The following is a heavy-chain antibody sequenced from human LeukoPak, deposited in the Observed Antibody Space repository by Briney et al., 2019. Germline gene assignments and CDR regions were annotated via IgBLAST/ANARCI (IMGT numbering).Heavy chain of an antibody. J-gene: IGHJ4*02. CDR3: AIQITMIVVVPYFDY. CDR2: ISGSGTTT. V-gene: IGHV3-11*04. CDR1: GLTFSDYY. Sequence: GGSLRLSCAASGLTFSDYYMTWIRQAPGKGLEWVSSISGSGTTTYSADSVRGRFTVSRDNAKNSVFLYMNSLRAEDTAVYYCAIQITMIVVVPYFDYWGQGTLVTVSS. D-gene: IGHD3-22*01.